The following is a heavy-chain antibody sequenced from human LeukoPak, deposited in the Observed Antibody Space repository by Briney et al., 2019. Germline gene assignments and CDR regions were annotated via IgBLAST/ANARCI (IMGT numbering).Heavy chain of an antibody. Sequence: GGSLRLSCAASGFIFSNYWIHWVRQAPGEGLVWVSRIRSDGGVATYADSVEGRFTISRDNAKNTLYLQMNSLRVEDTAVYYCAKGSSNWRDYYYFDYWGQGTLVTVSS. CDR1: GFIFSNYW. CDR2: IRSDGGVA. V-gene: IGHV3-74*01. J-gene: IGHJ4*02. D-gene: IGHD6-13*01. CDR3: AKGSSNWRDYYYFDY.